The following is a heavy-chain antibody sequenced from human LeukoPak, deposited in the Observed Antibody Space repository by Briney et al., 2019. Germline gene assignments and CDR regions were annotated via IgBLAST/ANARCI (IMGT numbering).Heavy chain of an antibody. V-gene: IGHV3-49*04. J-gene: IGHJ4*02. CDR1: GFNFGDYG. D-gene: IGHD4-17*01. Sequence: PGGSLRLSCTASGFNFGDYGLSWVRQAPGKGLEWIGFIRRRANDGTTEYAASVKSRFTISRDDSKTIAYLQMNGLQTEDTALYYCTRADGDYDHRFFDYWGQGTQVIVSS. CDR3: TRADGDYDHRFFDY. CDR2: IRRRANDGTT.